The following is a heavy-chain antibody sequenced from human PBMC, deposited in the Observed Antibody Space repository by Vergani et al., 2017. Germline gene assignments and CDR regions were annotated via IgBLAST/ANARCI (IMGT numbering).Heavy chain of an antibody. CDR1: GFTFSSYE. Sequence: EVQLVESGGGLVQPGGSLRLSCAASGFTFSSYEMNWVRQAPGKGLEWVSYISSSGSTIYYADSVKGRFTISRDNAKNSLYLQMNSLRAEDTAVYYCARARAARPNAFDIWGQGTMVTVSS. V-gene: IGHV3-48*03. CDR2: ISSSGSTI. J-gene: IGHJ3*02. CDR3: ARARAARPNAFDI. D-gene: IGHD6-6*01.